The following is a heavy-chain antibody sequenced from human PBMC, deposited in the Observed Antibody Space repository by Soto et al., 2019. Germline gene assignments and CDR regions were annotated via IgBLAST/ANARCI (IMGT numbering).Heavy chain of an antibody. V-gene: IGHV3-30-3*01. CDR1: GFTFSSYA. D-gene: IGHD3-10*01. J-gene: IGHJ6*02. Sequence: GGSLRLSCAASGFTFSSYAMHWVRQAPGKGLEWVAVISYDGSNKYYADSVKGRFTISRDNSKNTLYLQMNSLRAEDTAVYYCARDKYYYGSGSYYPNYYYYGMDVWGQGTTVTVSS. CDR3: ARDKYYYGSGSYYPNYYYYGMDV. CDR2: ISYDGSNK.